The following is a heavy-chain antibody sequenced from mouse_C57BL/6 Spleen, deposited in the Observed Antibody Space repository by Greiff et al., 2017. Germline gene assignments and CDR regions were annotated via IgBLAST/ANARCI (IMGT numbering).Heavy chain of an antibody. J-gene: IGHJ2*01. V-gene: IGHV1-82*01. CDR3: AREGLLLLRD. D-gene: IGHD1-1*01. Sequence: VKLMESGPELVKPGASVKISCKASGYAFSSSWMNWVKQRPGKGLEWIGRIYPGDGDTNYNGKFKGKATLTADKSSSTAYMQLSSLTSEDSAVYFCAREGLLLLRDWGQGTTLTVSS. CDR2: IYPGDGDT. CDR1: GYAFSSSW.